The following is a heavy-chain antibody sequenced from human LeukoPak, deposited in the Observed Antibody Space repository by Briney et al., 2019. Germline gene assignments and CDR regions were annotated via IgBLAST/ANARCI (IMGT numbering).Heavy chain of an antibody. CDR2: INHSGST. D-gene: IGHD5-18*01. CDR3: ARGPSVDTAMLREFLFDY. V-gene: IGHV4-34*01. CDR1: GGSFSGYY. Sequence: PSESLSLTCAVYGGSFSGYYWSWIRQHPGKGLEWVGEINHSGSTNYNPSLKSRVTISVDTSKNPFSLKLSSVPAADPAVYYCARGPSVDTAMLREFLFDYWGEGTLVTVSS. J-gene: IGHJ4*02.